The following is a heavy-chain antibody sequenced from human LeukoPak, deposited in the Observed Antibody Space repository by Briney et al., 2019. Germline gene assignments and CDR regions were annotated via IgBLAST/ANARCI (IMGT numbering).Heavy chain of an antibody. D-gene: IGHD3-22*01. CDR1: GYTFTSYF. CDR2: INSSGGGT. CDR3: ARASYYYDFSF. J-gene: IGHJ4*02. Sequence: ASLKVSCKASGYTFTSYFMHWVRQAPGQGLDWMGVINSSGGGTSYAQKFQGRVTMTRDTSTSTVYMELSSLRSEDTAVYYCARASYYYDFSFWGQGTLVTVSS. V-gene: IGHV1-46*01.